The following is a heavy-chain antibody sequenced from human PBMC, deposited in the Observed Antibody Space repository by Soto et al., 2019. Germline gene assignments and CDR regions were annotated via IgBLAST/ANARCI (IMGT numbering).Heavy chain of an antibody. V-gene: IGHV4-34*01. CDR3: ARGSRVIAAAGKRWFDP. CDR2: INHSGST. J-gene: IGHJ5*02. D-gene: IGHD6-13*01. CDR1: GGSFSGYY. Sequence: SETLSLTCAVYGGSFSGYYLSWIRQPPGKGLEWIGEINHSGSTNYNPSLKSRVTISVDTSENQFSLKLSSVTAADTAVYYCARGSRVIAAAGKRWFDPWGQGTLVTVSS.